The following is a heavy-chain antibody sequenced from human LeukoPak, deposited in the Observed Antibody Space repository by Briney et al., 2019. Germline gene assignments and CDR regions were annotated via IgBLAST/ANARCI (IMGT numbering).Heavy chain of an antibody. J-gene: IGHJ4*02. D-gene: IGHD6-6*01. Sequence: SETLSLTCTVSGASISSYYWSWIRQPPGKGLEWIGCIYSSGSTSYNPSLKSRVTMSVDTSKNQFSLKLSSVTAADTAIYYCARLYSSSPYAHFDYWGRGTLVTVSS. V-gene: IGHV4-59*08. CDR1: GASISSYY. CDR3: ARLYSSSPYAHFDY. CDR2: IYSSGST.